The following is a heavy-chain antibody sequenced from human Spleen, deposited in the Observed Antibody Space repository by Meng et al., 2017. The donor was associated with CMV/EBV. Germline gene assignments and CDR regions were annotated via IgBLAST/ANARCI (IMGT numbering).Heavy chain of an antibody. D-gene: IGHD6-25*01. Sequence: YGMHWVRQAPGQGLEWVAFIPYDGSNEYYADSVKGRFIISRDSSTNTLYLQMNSLRAEDTAVYYCAKDQITARRAGSDPSYYYGMDVWGQGTTVTVSS. CDR1: YG. CDR2: IPYDGSNE. CDR3: AKDQITARRAGSDPSYYYGMDV. V-gene: IGHV3-30*02. J-gene: IGHJ6*02.